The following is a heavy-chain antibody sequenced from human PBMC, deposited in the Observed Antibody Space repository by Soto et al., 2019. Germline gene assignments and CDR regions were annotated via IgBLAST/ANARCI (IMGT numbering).Heavy chain of an antibody. V-gene: IGHV3-21*04. CDR3: ARDRQQLVPGGYYYGMDV. D-gene: IGHD6-13*01. CDR2: ISSSSSYI. J-gene: IGHJ6*02. CDR1: GFTFSSYS. Sequence: EVQLVESGGGLVKPGGSLRLSCAASGFTFSSYSMNWVRQAPGKGLEWVSSISSSSSYIYYAESVKGRFTISRDNSKNSLYLKMNSLRAEDTAVYYCARDRQQLVPGGYYYGMDVWGQGTTVTVSS.